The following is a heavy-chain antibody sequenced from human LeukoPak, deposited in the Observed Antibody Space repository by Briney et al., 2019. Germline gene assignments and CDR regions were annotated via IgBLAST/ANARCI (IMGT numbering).Heavy chain of an antibody. CDR1: GFTFDEYA. V-gene: IGHV3-9*01. D-gene: IGHD1-26*01. CDR2: ISYSSGSI. Sequence: GGSLRLSCAASGFTFDEYAMHWVRQAPGKGLEWVSAISYSSGSIGYVDAVKGRFTISRDNAKNSLYLQMNSLRDEDTAVYYCARDPYSGNYGDYYYYYMDVWGKGTTVTISS. CDR3: ARDPYSGNYGDYYYYYMDV. J-gene: IGHJ6*03.